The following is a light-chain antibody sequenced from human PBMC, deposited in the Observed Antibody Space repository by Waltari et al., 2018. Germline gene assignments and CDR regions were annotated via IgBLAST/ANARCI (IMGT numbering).Light chain of an antibody. V-gene: IGLV1-47*01. CDR1: SSNIGSYY. J-gene: IGLJ2*01. CDR3: AAWDDRLRGVV. CDR2: GNN. Sequence: QSLLTQPPSASGTPGQRVTISCSGSSSNIGSYYVYWYQQLPGTAPKLPIDGNNHRPSVGADRFAGSKSGTSGSLAISGLRSEDEADYYGAAWDDRLRGVVVGGGTKLTV.